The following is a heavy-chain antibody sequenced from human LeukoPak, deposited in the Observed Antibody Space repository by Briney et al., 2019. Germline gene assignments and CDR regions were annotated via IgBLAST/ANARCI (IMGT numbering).Heavy chain of an antibody. CDR2: GDYSGGT. J-gene: IGHJ3*02. V-gene: IGHV4-39*07. D-gene: IGHD3-22*01. Sequence: NPSETLSLTCTVSGDSFSSVTDYWAWIRQPPGKGLEWIASGDYSGGTYYNPSLESRVTISVDTSKNQFSLKLSSVTAADTAVYYCARWVLVVVITTAAFDIWGQGTMVTVSS. CDR3: ARWVLVVVITTAAFDI. CDR1: GDSFSSVTDY.